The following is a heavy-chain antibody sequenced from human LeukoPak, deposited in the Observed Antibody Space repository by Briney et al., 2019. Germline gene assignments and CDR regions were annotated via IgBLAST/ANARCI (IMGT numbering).Heavy chain of an antibody. D-gene: IGHD2-15*01. CDR1: GFTFSSYA. CDR3: AKTTVGYSSGRYPGWPADC. V-gene: IGHV3-23*01. Sequence: GGSLGLSCAASGFTFSSYAMSWVRQAPGKGLEWVSAISGSGSSTSYADSVKGRFTISRDNSKNTVYLQMNSLTADDTAVYYCAKTTVGYSSGRYPGWPADCWGQGTLVTVSS. CDR2: ISGSGSST. J-gene: IGHJ4*02.